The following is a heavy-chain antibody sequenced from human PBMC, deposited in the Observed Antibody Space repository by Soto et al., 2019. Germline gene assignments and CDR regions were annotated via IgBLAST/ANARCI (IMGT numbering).Heavy chain of an antibody. CDR1: GGSFSGYY. D-gene: IGHD3-10*01. CDR3: ARPRRYYGSGSYYP. CDR2: INHSGST. J-gene: IGHJ5*02. V-gene: IGHV4-34*01. Sequence: SETLSLTCAVYGGSFSGYYWSWIRQPPGKGLEWIGEINHSGSTNYNPPPKSRVTISVDTSKNQFSLKLSSVTAADTAVYYCARPRRYYGSGSYYPWGQGTLVTVSS.